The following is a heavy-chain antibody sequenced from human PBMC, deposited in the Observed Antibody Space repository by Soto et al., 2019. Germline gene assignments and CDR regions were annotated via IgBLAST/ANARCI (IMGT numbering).Heavy chain of an antibody. Sequence: SEALSLSCTVSGGSISSYYWSWIRQPAGKGLEWIGRIYTSGSTNYNPSLKSRVTMSVDTSKNQFSLKLSSVTAADTAVSYCAGTLTYYDFWSGLNWFDPWGQGTLVTVSS. CDR2: IYTSGST. CDR1: GGSISSYY. V-gene: IGHV4-4*07. CDR3: AGTLTYYDFWSGLNWFDP. J-gene: IGHJ5*02. D-gene: IGHD3-3*01.